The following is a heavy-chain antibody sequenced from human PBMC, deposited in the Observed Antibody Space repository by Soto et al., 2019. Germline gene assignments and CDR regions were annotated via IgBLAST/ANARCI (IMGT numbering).Heavy chain of an antibody. V-gene: IGHV1-69*01. CDR2: IIPISGRT. J-gene: IGHJ4*02. D-gene: IGHD5-12*01. CDR3: ATRGTQGRWLEFADY. Sequence: QVQLVQSGAEVKRPGSSVKVSCEASGGTFSSLGFTWVRQAPGQGLEWMGGIIPISGRTTFAPKFLGRVTINADESTRTKYMELTALTSDDTAIYYCATRGTQGRWLEFADYWGQGTLVTVSS. CDR1: GGTFSSLG.